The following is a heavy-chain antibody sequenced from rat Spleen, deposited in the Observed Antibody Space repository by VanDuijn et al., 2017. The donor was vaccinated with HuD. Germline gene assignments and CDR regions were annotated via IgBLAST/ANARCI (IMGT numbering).Heavy chain of an antibody. CDR1: GFTFNVYW. V-gene: IGHV5-31*01. D-gene: IGHD1-11*01. Sequence: EVQLMESGGGLVQPGKSLKLSCVASGFTFNVYWMAWIRQAPGKGLEWVASITNTGDTTYYSDSVKGRFTISRDNAKSTLYLQMDSLRSEDTATYYWARQAEGWGQGVMVTVSS. J-gene: IGHJ2*01. CDR2: ITNTGDTT. CDR3: ARQAEG.